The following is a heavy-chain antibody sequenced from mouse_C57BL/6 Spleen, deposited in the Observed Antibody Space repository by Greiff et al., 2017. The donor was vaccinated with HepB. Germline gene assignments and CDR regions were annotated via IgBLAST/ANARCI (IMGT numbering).Heavy chain of an antibody. V-gene: IGHV1-64*01. J-gene: IGHJ1*03. CDR1: GYTFTSYW. Sequence: QVHVKQPGAELVKPGASVKLSCKASGYTFTSYWMHWVKQRPGQGLEWIGMIHPNSGSTNYNEKFKSKATLTVDKSSSTAYMQLSSLTSEDSAVYYCASYYYGWYFDVWGTGTTVTVSS. D-gene: IGHD1-1*01. CDR3: ASYYYGWYFDV. CDR2: IHPNSGST.